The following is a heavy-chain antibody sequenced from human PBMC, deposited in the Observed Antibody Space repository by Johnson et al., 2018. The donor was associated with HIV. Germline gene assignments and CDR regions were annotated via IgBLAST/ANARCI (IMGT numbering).Heavy chain of an antibody. CDR2: ISYDGSNK. CDR1: RFTFSSYA. J-gene: IGHJ3*02. D-gene: IGHD1-26*01. V-gene: IGHV3-30-3*01. CDR3: ARGGYSGSYRGAFDI. Sequence: QVQLVESGGGVVQPGRSLRLSCVASRFTFSSYAMHWVRQAPGKGLEWVAVISYDGSNKYYADSVKGRFTISRDNSKNTLYLQMNSLRAEDTAVYYCARGGYSGSYRGAFDIWGQGTVVTVSS.